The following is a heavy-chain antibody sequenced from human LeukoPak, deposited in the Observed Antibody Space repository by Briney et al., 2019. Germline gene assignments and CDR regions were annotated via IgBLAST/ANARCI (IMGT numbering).Heavy chain of an antibody. CDR3: AKEEGAVAPSLFDY. CDR1: GFTFDDYA. V-gene: IGHV3-9*01. Sequence: RPGGSLRLSCAASGFTFDDYAMPWVRHAPGKGLEWVSGISWNSGSICYADSVKGRFTISRDNAKNSLYLQMNSLRAEDTALYYCAKEEGAVAPSLFDYWGQGTLVTVSS. D-gene: IGHD6-19*01. CDR2: ISWNSGSI. J-gene: IGHJ4*02.